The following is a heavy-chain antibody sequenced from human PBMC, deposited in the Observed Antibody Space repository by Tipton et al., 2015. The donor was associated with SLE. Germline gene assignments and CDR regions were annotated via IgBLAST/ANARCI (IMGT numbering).Heavy chain of an antibody. CDR1: GFSFNLYT. Sequence: SLRLFCAGSGFSFNLYTMNWVRQAPGKGLEWVSLISSTSGSIHYADSVKGRFTISRDNAKNSLFLQMDSLRVEDTAVYFCARDKGTAWTSLDSWGQGTLVAVSS. CDR3: ARDKGTAWTSLDS. CDR2: ISSTSGSI. V-gene: IGHV3-21*06. J-gene: IGHJ4*02. D-gene: IGHD3-10*01.